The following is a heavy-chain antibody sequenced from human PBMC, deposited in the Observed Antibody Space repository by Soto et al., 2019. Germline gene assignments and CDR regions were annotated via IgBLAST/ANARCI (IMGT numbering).Heavy chain of an antibody. Sequence: CAASGFTFSSYGMHWVRQAPGKGLEWVAVISYDGSNKYYADSVKGRFTISRDNSKNTLYLQMNSLRAEDTAVYYCAKDLSSGWYSFDYWGQGTLVTVSS. D-gene: IGHD6-19*01. CDR3: AKDLSSGWYSFDY. CDR2: ISYDGSNK. J-gene: IGHJ4*02. CDR1: GFTFSSYG. V-gene: IGHV3-30*18.